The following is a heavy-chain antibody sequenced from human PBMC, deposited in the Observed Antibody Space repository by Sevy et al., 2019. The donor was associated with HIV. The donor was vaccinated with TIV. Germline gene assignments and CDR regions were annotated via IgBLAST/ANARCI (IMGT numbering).Heavy chain of an antibody. CDR1: GFTISSYW. CDR3: ARRPTDQSGSYWFDP. J-gene: IGHJ5*02. CDR2: IKTDGSDT. V-gene: IGHV3-74*01. D-gene: IGHD1-26*01. Sequence: GGSLRLSCAASGFTISSYWMHWVRQAPGKGLVWVSRIKTDGSDTSYADSVKGRFTISRDNTKNTLYLQMNSLRAEDTAVYYCARRPTDQSGSYWFDPWGQGTLVTVSS.